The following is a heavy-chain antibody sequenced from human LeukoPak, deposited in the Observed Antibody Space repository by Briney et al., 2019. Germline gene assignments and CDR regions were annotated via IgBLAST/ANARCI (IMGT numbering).Heavy chain of an antibody. D-gene: IGHD1-1*01. V-gene: IGHV1-2*02. CDR3: ARDLISTTLYNWSDP. J-gene: IGHJ5*02. Sequence: ASLKVSCKASGYTFTGYYMHWVRQAPGQGLEWMGWINPNSGGTNYAQKFQGRVTMTRDTSISTAYMELSRLRSDDTAVYYCARDLISTTLYNWSDPWGQGTLVTVSS. CDR2: INPNSGGT. CDR1: GYTFTGYY.